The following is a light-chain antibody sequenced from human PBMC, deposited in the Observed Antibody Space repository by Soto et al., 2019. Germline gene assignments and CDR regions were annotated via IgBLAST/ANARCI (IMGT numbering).Light chain of an antibody. V-gene: IGKV1-5*03. Sequence: DIQXXXXPXXXXXXXGDXVTITCRASQSISSWLAWYQQKPGKAPNLLIYKASSLESGVPSRFSGSGSGTEFTLTISSLQPDDFATYYCQQYNSYPLTFGGGTKVEIK. CDR1: QSISSW. J-gene: IGKJ4*01. CDR2: KAS. CDR3: QQYNSYPLT.